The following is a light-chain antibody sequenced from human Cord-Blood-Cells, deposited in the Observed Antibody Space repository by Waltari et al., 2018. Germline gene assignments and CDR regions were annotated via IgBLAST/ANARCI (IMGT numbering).Light chain of an antibody. CDR1: SSDVGGYNY. J-gene: IGLJ3*02. Sequence: QSALTQPRSVSGSPGQSVTISCTGTSSDVGGYNYVSGYQQHPGKAPKLMIYDVSKRPSGVPDRFSGSKSGNTASLTISGLQAEDEADYYCCSYAGSYTNWVFGGGTKLTVL. V-gene: IGLV2-11*01. CDR2: DVS. CDR3: CSYAGSYTNWV.